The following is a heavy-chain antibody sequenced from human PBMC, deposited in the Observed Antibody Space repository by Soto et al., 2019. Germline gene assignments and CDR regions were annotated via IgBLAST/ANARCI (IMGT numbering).Heavy chain of an antibody. CDR3: ARARTAMVLVPDWYYYGMDV. CDR1: GGTFSSYA. V-gene: IGHV1-2*04. CDR2: INPNSGGT. D-gene: IGHD5-18*01. Sequence: VKVSCKASGGTFSSYAISWVRQAPGQGLEWMGWINPNSGGTNYAQKFQGWVTMTRDTSISTAYMELSRLRSDDTAVYYCARARTAMVLVPDWYYYGMDVWGQGTTVTVS. J-gene: IGHJ6*02.